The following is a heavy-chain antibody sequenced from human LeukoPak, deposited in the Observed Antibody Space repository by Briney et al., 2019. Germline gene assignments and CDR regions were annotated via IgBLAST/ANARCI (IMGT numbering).Heavy chain of an antibody. CDR2: INPNSGGT. CDR1: GFSVKNYY. Sequence: GASVKVSCKASGFSVKNYYMHWVRQAPGQGLEWMGWINPNSGGTNYAQKFQGRVTMTRDTSISTAYMELSRLRSDDTAVYYCARSVYSGSYSGWGQGTLVTVSS. V-gene: IGHV1-2*02. CDR3: ARSVYSGSYSG. D-gene: IGHD1-26*01. J-gene: IGHJ4*02.